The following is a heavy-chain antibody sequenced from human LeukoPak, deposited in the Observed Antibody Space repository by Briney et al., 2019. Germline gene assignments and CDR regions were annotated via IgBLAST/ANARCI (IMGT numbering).Heavy chain of an antibody. D-gene: IGHD6-13*01. CDR3: ARGGTAAAGIDY. J-gene: IGHJ4*02. Sequence: GGSLRLSCAASGFTFTNAWMSWVRQAPGKGLEWVAIIWYDGSNKYYADSVKGRFTISRDNSKNTVNLQMNSLRVEDTAVYYCARGGTAAAGIDYWGQGTLVTVSS. CDR2: IWYDGSNK. V-gene: IGHV3-33*08. CDR1: GFTFTNAW.